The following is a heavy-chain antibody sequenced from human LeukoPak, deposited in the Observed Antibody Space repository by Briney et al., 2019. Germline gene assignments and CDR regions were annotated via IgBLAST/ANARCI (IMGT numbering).Heavy chain of an antibody. CDR2: ISTDGSST. D-gene: IGHD6-6*01. CDR1: GFTFSSYW. V-gene: IGHV3-74*01. CDR3: VREYSSSSGRAFDM. Sequence: GGSLRLSCAASGFTFSSYWMHWVRQAPGKGLVWVSRISTDGSSTNSADSVKGRLTISRDNAKNTPYLQMNSLRAEDTAVHYCVREYSSSSGRAFDMWGQGTMVTVSP. J-gene: IGHJ3*02.